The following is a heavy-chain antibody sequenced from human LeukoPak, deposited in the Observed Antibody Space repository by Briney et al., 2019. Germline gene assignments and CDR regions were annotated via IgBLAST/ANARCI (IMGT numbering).Heavy chain of an antibody. CDR3: ARHRTGGGSYHKGDWFDP. Sequence: SETLSLTCTVSGGSISSSSYYWGWIRPPPGKGLEWIGSIYYSGSTYYNPSPKRRVTITVDTYKNQFSLKLNSVTAADTAVYYYARHRTGGGSYHKGDWFDPWGQGTLVTVSS. J-gene: IGHJ5*02. CDR1: GGSISSSSYY. V-gene: IGHV4-39*01. CDR2: IYYSGST. D-gene: IGHD1-26*01.